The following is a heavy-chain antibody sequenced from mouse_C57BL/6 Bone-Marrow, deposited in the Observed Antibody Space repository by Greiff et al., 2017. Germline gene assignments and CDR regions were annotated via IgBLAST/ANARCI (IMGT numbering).Heavy chain of an antibody. J-gene: IGHJ3*01. CDR2: IWGGGST. Sequence: QVQLMESGPGLVAPSQSLSITCTVSGFSLTSYGVAWVRQPPGTGLEWLGVIWGGGSTNYNSALMSRLSISKDNAKSQVFLKMNSLQTDDTAMYYGAKQGFTTGAWFAYWGQGTLVTVSA. D-gene: IGHD1-1*01. CDR3: AKQGFTTGAWFAY. CDR1: GFSLTSYG. V-gene: IGHV2-9*01.